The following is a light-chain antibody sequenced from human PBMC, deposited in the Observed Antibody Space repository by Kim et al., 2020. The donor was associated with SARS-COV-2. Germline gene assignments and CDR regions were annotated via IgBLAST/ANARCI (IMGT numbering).Light chain of an antibody. CDR3: QQRANWPRT. V-gene: IGKV3-11*01. Sequence: LSPGDRPPPSRLASQSVGNQVACVKQTPGQPPRLLIYDTSNRAPGVPARFSGSGSGTDFTLSISSLEAEDFAVYYCQQRANWPRTFGQGTRLEIK. J-gene: IGKJ5*01. CDR2: DTS. CDR1: QSVGNQ.